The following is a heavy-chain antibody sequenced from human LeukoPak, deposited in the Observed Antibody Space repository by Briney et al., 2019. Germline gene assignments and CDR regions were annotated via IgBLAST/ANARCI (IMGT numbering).Heavy chain of an antibody. V-gene: IGHV3-49*04. D-gene: IGHD6-13*01. CDR1: GFTFGDYA. CDR3: TRYEVAAGTHY. J-gene: IGHJ4*02. Sequence: PGGSLRLSCTASGFTFGDYAMSWVRQAPGKGLEWVGFIRSKAYGGTTEYAASVKGRFTISRDDSKSIAYLQMNSLKTEDTAVYYCTRYEVAAGTHYWGQGTLVTVSS. CDR2: IRSKAYGGTT.